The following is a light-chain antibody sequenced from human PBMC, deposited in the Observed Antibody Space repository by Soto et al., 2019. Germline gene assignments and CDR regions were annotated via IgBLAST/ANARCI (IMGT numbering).Light chain of an antibody. J-gene: IGKJ1*01. V-gene: IGKV1-5*03. Sequence: DIQMTQSPSSLSESVGDRVTITCRASQSISSWLAWFQQKPGKAPKVLIYKASNLQSGVPSRFSGSGSGTEFTLTISSLEPEDFAVYYCQQRRNWPPGAWTFGQGTKVDIK. CDR3: QQRRNWPPGAWT. CDR1: QSISSW. CDR2: KAS.